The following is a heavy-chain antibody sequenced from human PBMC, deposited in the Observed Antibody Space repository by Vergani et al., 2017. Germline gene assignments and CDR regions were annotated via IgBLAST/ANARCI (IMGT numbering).Heavy chain of an antibody. D-gene: IGHD3-10*01. CDR3: AKAGVRGSPPDY. CDR1: GFTFSSYG. J-gene: IGHJ4*02. CDR2: ISYDGSNK. Sequence: QVQLVESGGGVVQPGRSLRLSCAASGFTFSSYGMHWVRQAPGKGLEWVAVISYDGSNKYYADSVKGRFTISRDNSKNTLYLQMNSLRAEDTAVYYCAKAGVRGSPPDYWGQGTLVTVSS. V-gene: IGHV3-30*18.